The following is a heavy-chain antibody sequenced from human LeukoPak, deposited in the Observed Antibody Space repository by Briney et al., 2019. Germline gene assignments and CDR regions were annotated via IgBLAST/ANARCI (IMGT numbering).Heavy chain of an antibody. CDR1: GFTFSSYW. CDR3: ARGDKFSGDY. J-gene: IGHJ4*02. V-gene: IGHV3-7*04. CDR2: INQDGREK. Sequence: GGSLRLSCAASGFTFSSYWMSWVRQAPGKGLEWVANINQDGREKYYVDSVKGRFTISRGNAKNSLYLQMNSPRAEDTAVYFCARGDKFSGDYWGQGTLVTVSS. D-gene: IGHD2-15*01.